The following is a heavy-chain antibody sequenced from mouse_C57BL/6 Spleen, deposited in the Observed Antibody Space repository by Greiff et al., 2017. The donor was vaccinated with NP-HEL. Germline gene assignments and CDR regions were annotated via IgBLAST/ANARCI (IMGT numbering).Heavy chain of an antibody. CDR2: IYPSDSET. V-gene: IGHV1-61*01. J-gene: IGHJ4*01. CDR1: GYTFTSYW. D-gene: IGHD2-5*01. Sequence: QVQLQQPGAELVRPGSSVKLSCKASGYTFTSYWMDWVKQRPGQGLEWIGNIYPSDSETHYNQKFKDKATLTVDKSSSTAYMQLSSLTSEDSAVYYCARRKDYYSNYEYAMDYWGQGTSVTVSS. CDR3: ARRKDYYSNYEYAMDY.